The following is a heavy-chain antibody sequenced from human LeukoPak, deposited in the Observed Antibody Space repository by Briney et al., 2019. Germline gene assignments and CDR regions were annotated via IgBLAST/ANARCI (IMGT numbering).Heavy chain of an antibody. D-gene: IGHD6-13*01. CDR2: INLSSGGT. Sequence: ASVKVSCKASGYSFTGQYLHWVRQAPGQGLEWTGWINLSSGGTNYAQIFQGRVTMTRDTSISTAYMELSRLKFDDTAVYYCASWADKNAAVAVFDYWGQGTVVTVSP. CDR3: ASWADKNAAVAVFDY. J-gene: IGHJ4*02. V-gene: IGHV1-2*02. CDR1: GYSFTGQY.